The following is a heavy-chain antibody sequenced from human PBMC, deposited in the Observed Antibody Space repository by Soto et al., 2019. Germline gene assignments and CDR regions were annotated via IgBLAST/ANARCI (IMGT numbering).Heavy chain of an antibody. CDR1: GLNCANNW. CDR2: MNSDGRTT. Sequence: PGWSLRLSCAASGLNCANNWMHWGRQAPGKGLEWVSSMNSDGRTTNYADSVKGRSTVSRDNAKNTLYLQMNSLRAEDTAVYYCATAEVDYWGPGTLVTVSS. J-gene: IGHJ4*02. V-gene: IGHV3-74*01. CDR3: ATAEVDY.